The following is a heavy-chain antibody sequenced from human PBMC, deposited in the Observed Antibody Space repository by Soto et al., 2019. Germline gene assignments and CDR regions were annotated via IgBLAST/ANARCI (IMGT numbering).Heavy chain of an antibody. CDR1: GGSIGRYY. J-gene: IGHJ4*02. CDR3: ARHNYGSGSTYFDY. CDR2: IYYSGST. Sequence: SETLSLTCTVSGGSIGRYYWSWIGQPPGKGLEWIGYIYYSGSTNYNPSLKSRVTISVDTSKNQFSLKLNSMTAADTAVYYCARHNYGSGSTYFDYWGQGTLVTVSS. D-gene: IGHD3-10*01. V-gene: IGHV4-59*08.